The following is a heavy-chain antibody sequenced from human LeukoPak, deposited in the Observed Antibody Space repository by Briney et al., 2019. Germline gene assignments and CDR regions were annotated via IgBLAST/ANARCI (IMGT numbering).Heavy chain of an antibody. CDR2: IYTSGST. CDR1: GGSISSYY. D-gene: IGHD2-2*01. CDR3: ARGSDIVVVPAAILGDGFDP. V-gene: IGHV4-4*07. J-gene: IGHJ5*02. Sequence: PSETLSLTCTVSGGSISSYYWSWIRQPAGKGLEWIVRIYTSGSTNYNPSLKSRVTMSVDTSKNQFSLKLSSVTAADTAVYYCARGSDIVVVPAAILGDGFDPWGQGTLVTVSS.